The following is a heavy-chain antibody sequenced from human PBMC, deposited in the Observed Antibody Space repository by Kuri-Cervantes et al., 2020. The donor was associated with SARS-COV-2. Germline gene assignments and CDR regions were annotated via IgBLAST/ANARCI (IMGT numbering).Heavy chain of an antibody. D-gene: IGHD2-2*01. CDR3: ARGHIVVVPAAIRLGGMDV. CDR2: IIPIFGTA. CDR1: GGTFSSYA. J-gene: IGHJ6*02. Sequence: SVKVSCKASGGTFSSYAISWVRQAPGQGLEWMGGIIPIFGTANYAQKFQGRVTITADESTSTAYMVLSSLRSEDTAVYYCARGHIVVVPAAIRLGGMDVWGQGTTVTVSS. V-gene: IGHV1-69*13.